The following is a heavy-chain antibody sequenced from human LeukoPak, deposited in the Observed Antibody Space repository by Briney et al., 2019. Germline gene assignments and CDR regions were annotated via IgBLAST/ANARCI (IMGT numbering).Heavy chain of an antibody. CDR1: GGTFSSHT. D-gene: IGHD5-18*01. Sequence: SVKVSCKASGGTFSSHTISWERQAPEHGLEWMGWIIPLFGIVNYAEKFQDRVTITADKSTSTAYMEVSSLRSEDTAVYYCARIPSGDVDTAMVMYYHYGMDVWGQGTTVTVSS. V-gene: IGHV1-69*02. CDR2: IIPLFGIV. CDR3: ARIPSGDVDTAMVMYYHYGMDV. J-gene: IGHJ6*02.